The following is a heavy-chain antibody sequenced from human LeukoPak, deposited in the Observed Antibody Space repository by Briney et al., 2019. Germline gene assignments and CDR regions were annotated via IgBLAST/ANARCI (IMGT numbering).Heavy chain of an antibody. CDR1: GYSISTGYY. CDR2: MYHSGST. Sequence: PSETLSLTCTVSGYSISTGYYWGWIRQPPGKGLEWIGSMYHSGSTNYNPSLKSRVTISVDTSKNQFSLKLSSVTAADTAVYYCAREFGGSVYWGQGTLVTVSS. V-gene: IGHV4-38-2*02. D-gene: IGHD2-15*01. CDR3: AREFGGSVY. J-gene: IGHJ4*02.